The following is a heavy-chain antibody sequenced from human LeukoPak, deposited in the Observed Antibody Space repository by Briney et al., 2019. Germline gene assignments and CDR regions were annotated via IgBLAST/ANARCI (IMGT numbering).Heavy chain of an antibody. D-gene: IGHD2-8*02. CDR3: ARDHATGGPLPDY. J-gene: IGHJ4*02. CDR2: INPNSGGT. CDR1: GYTFTGYY. Sequence: ASVKASCKASGYTFTGYYMHWVRQAPGQGLEWMGWINPNSGGTNYAQKFQGRVTMTRDTSINTAYMELSRLRSDDTAVYYCARDHATGGPLPDYWGQGTLVTVSS. V-gene: IGHV1-2*02.